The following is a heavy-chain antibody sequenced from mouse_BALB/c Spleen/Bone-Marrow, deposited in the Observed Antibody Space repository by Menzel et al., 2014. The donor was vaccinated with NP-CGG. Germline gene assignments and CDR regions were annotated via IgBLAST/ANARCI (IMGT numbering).Heavy chain of an antibody. J-gene: IGHJ2*01. CDR3: ARRGTGVDY. D-gene: IGHD4-1*01. V-gene: IGHV1-63*02. CDR1: GYTFTNYW. CDR2: IYPGGGYT. Sequence: VKLVESGAELVRPGTSVKISCKASGYTFTNYWLGWVKQWPGHGPKWIGDIYPGGGYTNYNEEFKGKATLTADTSSSTAYMQLSSLTSEDSAVYFCARRGTGVDYWGQGTTLTVSS.